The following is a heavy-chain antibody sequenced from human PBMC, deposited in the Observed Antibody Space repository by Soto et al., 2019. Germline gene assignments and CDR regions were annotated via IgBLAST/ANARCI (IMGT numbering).Heavy chain of an antibody. D-gene: IGHD6-13*01. CDR2: FDPEDGGT. CDR3: ATVRDSSSWYSYFDY. V-gene: IGHV1-24*01. CDR1: GYTLTELS. J-gene: IGHJ4*02. Sequence: GASVKVSCKVSGYTLTELSMHWVRQAPGKGLEWMGGFDPEDGGTIYAQKFQGRVTMTKDTSTDTAYMELSSLRSEDTAVYYCATVRDSSSWYSYFDYWGQGTLVTVS.